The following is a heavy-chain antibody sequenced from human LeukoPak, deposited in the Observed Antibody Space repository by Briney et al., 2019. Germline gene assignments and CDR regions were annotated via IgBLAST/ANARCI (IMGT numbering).Heavy chain of an antibody. D-gene: IGHD5-12*01. Sequence: PSETLSLTCTVSGGSISSYYWSWIRQPVGKGLEWIGRIYTSGSTNYNPSLKSRVTMSVDTSKNQFSLKLSSVTAADTAVYYCARDWGSHAGYSGYDESPYMDVWGKGTTVTVSS. J-gene: IGHJ6*03. CDR1: GGSISSYY. CDR2: IYTSGST. V-gene: IGHV4-4*07. CDR3: ARDWGSHAGYSGYDESPYMDV.